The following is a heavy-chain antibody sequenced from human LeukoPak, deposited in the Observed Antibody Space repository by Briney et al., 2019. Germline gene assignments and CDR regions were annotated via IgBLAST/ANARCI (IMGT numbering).Heavy chain of an antibody. CDR3: ARDRTGRSSFDP. CDR2: IYYSGST. Sequence: SETLSLTCTVSGGSISSYYWSWIRQPPGKGLEWIGYIYYSGSTNYNPSLKSRVTISVDTSKNQFSLNLRSVTAADAAVYYCARDRTGRSSFDPWGQGTLVTVSS. CDR1: GGSISSYY. J-gene: IGHJ5*02. D-gene: IGHD3-10*01. V-gene: IGHV4-59*01.